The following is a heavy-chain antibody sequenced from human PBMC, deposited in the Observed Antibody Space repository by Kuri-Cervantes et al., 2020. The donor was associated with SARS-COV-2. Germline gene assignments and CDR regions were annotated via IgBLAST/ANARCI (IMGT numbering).Heavy chain of an antibody. CDR3: ARDGRGDSASRAAFDI. V-gene: IGHV3-30-3*01. J-gene: IGHJ3*02. D-gene: IGHD2-21*01. CDR2: ISYDGSNK. CDR1: GFTLSSYA. Sequence: GGSLRLSCAASGFTLSSYAMHWVRQAPGKGLEWVAVISYDGSNKYYADSVKGRFTISRDNSKNTLYLQMNSLRAEDTAVYYCARDGRGDSASRAAFDIWGQGTMVTVSS.